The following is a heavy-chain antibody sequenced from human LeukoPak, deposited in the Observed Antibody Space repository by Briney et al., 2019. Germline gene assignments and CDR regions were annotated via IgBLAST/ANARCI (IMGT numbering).Heavy chain of an antibody. D-gene: IGHD5-18*01. Sequence: PSETLSLTCTVSGGSLSSYYWSWIRQPPGKGLEWSGYIYYSGSTNYNPSLKSRVTISVDTSKNQFSLKLSSVTAADTAVYYCARSGSSYGDIFDYWGQGTLVTVSS. V-gene: IGHV4-59*01. CDR3: ARSGSSYGDIFDY. CDR1: GGSLSSYY. CDR2: IYYSGST. J-gene: IGHJ4*02.